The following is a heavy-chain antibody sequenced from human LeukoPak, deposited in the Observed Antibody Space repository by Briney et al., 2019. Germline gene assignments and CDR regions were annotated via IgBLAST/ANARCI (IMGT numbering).Heavy chain of an antibody. CDR3: ARGGIGEYDYIWGSYRYIGHHPNYFDY. Sequence: TSETLSLTCTVSGGSISSSSYYWGWIRQPPGKGLEWIGSIYYSGSTYYNPSLKSRVTISVDTSKNQFSLKLSSVTAADTAVYYCARGGIGEYDYIWGSYRYIGHHPNYFDYWGQGTLVTVSS. J-gene: IGHJ4*02. CDR2: IYYSGST. D-gene: IGHD3-16*02. V-gene: IGHV4-39*01. CDR1: GGSISSSSYY.